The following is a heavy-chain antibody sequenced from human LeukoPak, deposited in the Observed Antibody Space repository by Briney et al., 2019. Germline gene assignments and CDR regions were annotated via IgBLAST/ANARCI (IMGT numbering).Heavy chain of an antibody. D-gene: IGHD1-1*01. CDR1: GGTFSCYA. Sequence: ASVKVSCKASGGTFSCYAISWVRQAPGQGLEWMGGIIPIFGTANYAQKFQGRVTITADESTSTAYMELSSLRSEDTAVYYCARDEREYYFDYWGQGTLVTVSS. V-gene: IGHV1-69*13. CDR3: ARDEREYYFDY. CDR2: IIPIFGTA. J-gene: IGHJ4*02.